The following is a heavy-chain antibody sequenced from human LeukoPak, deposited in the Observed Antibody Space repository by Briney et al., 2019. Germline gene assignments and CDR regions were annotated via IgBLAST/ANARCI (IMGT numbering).Heavy chain of an antibody. CDR1: GFTFSSYW. J-gene: IGHJ3*02. D-gene: IGHD3-10*01. V-gene: IGHV3-74*01. CDR2: INSDGSST. CDR3: ARGLWFGEPLDAFDI. Sequence: GGSLRLSCAASGFTFSSYWMHWVRQAPGKGLVWVSRINSDGSSTSYADSVKGRFTISRDNAKNTLYLQMNSLRAEDTAVYYCARGLWFGEPLDAFDIWGQGTMVTVSS.